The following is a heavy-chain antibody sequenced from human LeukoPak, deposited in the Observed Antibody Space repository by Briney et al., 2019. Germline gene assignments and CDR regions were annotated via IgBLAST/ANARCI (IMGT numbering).Heavy chain of an antibody. Sequence: GGSLRLSCAASGFTFSSYSMNWVRQAPGKGLEWVSSISSSSSYIYYADSVKGRFTISRDNAKNSLYLQMNSLRAEDTAVYYCARDAPGTRGSGRSHGYWGQGTLVTVSS. CDR2: ISSSSSYI. CDR1: GFTFSSYS. D-gene: IGHD6-19*01. CDR3: ARDAPGTRGSGRSHGY. V-gene: IGHV3-21*01. J-gene: IGHJ4*02.